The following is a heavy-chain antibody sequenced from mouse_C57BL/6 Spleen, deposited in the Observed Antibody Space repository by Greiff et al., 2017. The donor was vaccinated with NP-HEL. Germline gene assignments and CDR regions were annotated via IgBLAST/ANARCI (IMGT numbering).Heavy chain of an antibody. V-gene: IGHV1-64*01. D-gene: IGHD2-1*01. J-gene: IGHJ3*01. CDR2: IHPNSGST. CDR1: GYTFTSYW. Sequence: QVQLQQPGAELVKPWASVKLSCKASGYTFTSYWMHWVKQRPGQGLEWIGMIHPNSGSTNYNEKFKSKATLTVDKSSSTAYMQLSSLTSEDSAVYYCARIAISGNTFAYWGQGTLVTVPA. CDR3: ARIAISGNTFAY.